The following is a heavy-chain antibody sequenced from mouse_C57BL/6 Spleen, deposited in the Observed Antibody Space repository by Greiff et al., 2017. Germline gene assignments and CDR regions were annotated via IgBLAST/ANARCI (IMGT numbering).Heavy chain of an antibody. CDR3: TREYGNYGVYFGY. CDR1: GFTFSSYA. D-gene: IGHD2-10*02. CDR2: ISSGGDYI. V-gene: IGHV5-9-1*02. J-gene: IGHJ2*01. Sequence: EVQLQESGEGLVKPGGSLKLSCAASGFTFSSYAMSWVRQTPEKRLEWVAYISSGGDYIYYADTVKGRFTISRDNARNTLYLQMSSLKSEDTAMYYCTREYGNYGVYFGYWGQGTTLTVSS.